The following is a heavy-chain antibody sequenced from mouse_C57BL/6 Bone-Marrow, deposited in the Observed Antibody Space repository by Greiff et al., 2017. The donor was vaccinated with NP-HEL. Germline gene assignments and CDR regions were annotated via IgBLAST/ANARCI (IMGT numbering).Heavy chain of an antibody. D-gene: IGHD1-1*01. CDR3: AMPALLRWGYFDV. CDR2: IHPSDSDT. Sequence: QVQLQQPGAELVKPGASVKVSCKASGYTFTSYWMHWVKQRPGQGLEWIGRIHPSDSDTNYNQKFKGKATLTVDKSSSTAYMQLSSLTSEDSAVDYCAMPALLRWGYFDVWGTGTTVTVSS. V-gene: IGHV1-74*01. J-gene: IGHJ1*03. CDR1: GYTFTSYW.